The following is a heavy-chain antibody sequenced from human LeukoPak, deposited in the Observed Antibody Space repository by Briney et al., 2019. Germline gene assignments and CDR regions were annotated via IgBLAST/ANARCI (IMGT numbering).Heavy chain of an antibody. J-gene: IGHJ4*02. V-gene: IGHV3-23*01. Sequence: GGYLRLSCTASGFTFKDYAMDWVRQAPGKGLEWISVISGDGKTTKSAASVEGRFTISRDNSKKTLYLQMNSLRAGDTAVYYCARGAYYDSSGPIDYWGQGTLVTVSS. D-gene: IGHD3-22*01. CDR2: ISGDGKTT. CDR3: ARGAYYDSSGPIDY. CDR1: GFTFKDYA.